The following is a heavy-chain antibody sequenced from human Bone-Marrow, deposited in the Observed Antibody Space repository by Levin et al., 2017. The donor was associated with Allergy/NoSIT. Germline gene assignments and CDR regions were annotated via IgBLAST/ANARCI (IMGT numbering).Heavy chain of an antibody. CDR1: GFSFSSYG. J-gene: IGHJ4*02. Sequence: GESLKISCAASGFSFSSYGMYWVRQAPGKGLEWVAVIWFDGTKVSYGQSVKGRFTVSRDNSKNTLYLDMNDLRPEDTATYYCARDRFNGNPDFWGQGTQVSVSS. CDR3: ARDRFNGNPDF. D-gene: IGHD2-8*01. V-gene: IGHV3-33*07. CDR2: IWFDGTKV.